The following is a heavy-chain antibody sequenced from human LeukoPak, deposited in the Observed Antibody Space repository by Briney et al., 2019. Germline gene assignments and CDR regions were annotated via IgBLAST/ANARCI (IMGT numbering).Heavy chain of an antibody. D-gene: IGHD5-24*01. CDR1: GYTFTSYY. CDR3: ARERWLQWKAFDI. CDR2: INPSGIST. J-gene: IGHJ3*02. V-gene: IGHV1-46*01. Sequence: ASVKVSCKASGYTFTSYYMHWVRQAPGQGLEWMGIINPSGISTSYAQKFQGRVSMTRDTSISTAYMELSRLRSDDTAVYYCARERWLQWKAFDIWGQGTMVTVSS.